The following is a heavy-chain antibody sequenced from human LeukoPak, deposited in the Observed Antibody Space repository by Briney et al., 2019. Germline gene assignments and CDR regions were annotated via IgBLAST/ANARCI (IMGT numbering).Heavy chain of an antibody. J-gene: IGHJ4*02. Sequence: GGSLRLSCAASGFTVSSYSMNWVRQAPGKGLEWVSSISSSSSYIYYADSVKGRFTISRDNAKNSLYLQMNSLRAEDTAVYYCASGPAALFDYWGQGSLVTVSS. CDR2: ISSSSSYI. CDR3: ASGPAALFDY. V-gene: IGHV3-21*01. CDR1: GFTVSSYS. D-gene: IGHD2-2*01.